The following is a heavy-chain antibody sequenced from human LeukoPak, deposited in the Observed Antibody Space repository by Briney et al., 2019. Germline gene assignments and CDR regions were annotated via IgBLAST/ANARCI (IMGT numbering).Heavy chain of an antibody. J-gene: IGHJ6*03. CDR3: ARHGPSIFGVVKNYYYYMDV. CDR1: GDSISNNNYY. CDR2: INHSGST. V-gene: IGHV4-39*01. D-gene: IGHD3-3*01. Sequence: SETLSFTCIVSGDSISNNNYYWGWIRQPPGKGLEWIGEINHSGSTNYNPSLKSRVTISVDTSKNQFSLKLSSVTAADTAVYYCARHGPSIFGVVKNYYYYMDVWGKGTTVTVSS.